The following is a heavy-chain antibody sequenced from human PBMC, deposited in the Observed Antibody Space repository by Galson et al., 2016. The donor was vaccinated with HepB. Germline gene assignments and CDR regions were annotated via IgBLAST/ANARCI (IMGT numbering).Heavy chain of an antibody. Sequence: ETLSLTCTVSGASLNSGSYFWAWIRQPPGRGLEWITSIYYSGTTYYSPSLKSRVTISTDKAKHQVSLRLTSVSAADRAVYYCARGHINTKWTPHLDSWGQGNLVTVSS. CDR1: GASLNSGSYF. CDR2: IYYSGTT. V-gene: IGHV4-39*01. D-gene: IGHD1-26*01. CDR3: ARGHINTKWTPHLDS. J-gene: IGHJ4*02.